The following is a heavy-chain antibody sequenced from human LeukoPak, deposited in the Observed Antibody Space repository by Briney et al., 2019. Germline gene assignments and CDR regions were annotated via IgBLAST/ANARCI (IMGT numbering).Heavy chain of an antibody. CDR2: IYYSGSA. CDR1: GGSISSYY. V-gene: IGHV4-59*01. Sequence: SETLSLTCTVSGGSISSYYWSWIRQPPGKGLEWIGYIYYSGSANYNPSLKSRVTISVDTSKNQFSLKLGSVTAADTAVYYCARDRPQQEWVTTGEIRLSYFDYWGQGTLVTVSS. J-gene: IGHJ4*02. CDR3: ARDRPQQEWVTTGEIRLSYFDY. D-gene: IGHD4-17*01.